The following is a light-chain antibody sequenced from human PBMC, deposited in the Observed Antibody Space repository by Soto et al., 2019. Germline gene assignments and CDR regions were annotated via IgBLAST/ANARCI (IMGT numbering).Light chain of an antibody. Sequence: QSALTQPASVSGSPGQSISISCTGSSSDVGSYNYVSWYQQHPGKAPKLLISEVSNRPSGVSNRFSGSKSDNTASLTISGLQAEDEADYYCSAHTSGSTIVVGTGTKLTVL. V-gene: IGLV2-14*01. J-gene: IGLJ1*01. CDR1: SSDVGSYNY. CDR2: EVS. CDR3: SAHTSGSTIV.